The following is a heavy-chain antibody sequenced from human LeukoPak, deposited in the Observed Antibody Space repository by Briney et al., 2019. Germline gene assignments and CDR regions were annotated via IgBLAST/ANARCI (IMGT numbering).Heavy chain of an antibody. D-gene: IGHD6-13*01. J-gene: IGHJ4*02. Sequence: ASVKVSCKASGYTFTGYYMHWVRQAPGQGLEWMGWINPNSGSTNYAQKFQGRVTMTRDTSISTAYMELSRLRSDDTAVYYCARETIAAACDYWGQGTLVTVSS. CDR3: ARETIAAACDY. V-gene: IGHV1-2*02. CDR2: INPNSGST. CDR1: GYTFTGYY.